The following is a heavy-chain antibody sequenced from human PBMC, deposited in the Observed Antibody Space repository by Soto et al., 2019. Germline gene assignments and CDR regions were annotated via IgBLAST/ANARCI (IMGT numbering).Heavy chain of an antibody. V-gene: IGHV4-59*01. J-gene: IGHJ4*02. D-gene: IGHD3-3*01. CDR1: AGTPNSYS. Sequence: ETLRLTCTGSAGTPNSYSRSWILQPPGKRMEWMGYIYYSGSTNYNPSLKSRVTIPVDTSKNQFSLKLSSVTAADTAVYYCARYLSDFWSGTHYYFDYWGQGTLVTVS. CDR3: ARYLSDFWSGTHYYFDY. CDR2: IYYSGST.